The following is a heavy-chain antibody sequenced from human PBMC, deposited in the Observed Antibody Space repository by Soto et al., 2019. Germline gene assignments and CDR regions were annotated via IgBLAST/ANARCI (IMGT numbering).Heavy chain of an antibody. D-gene: IGHD4-17*01. CDR3: ARPQGDYGDYLRAFDI. Sequence: QVQLVESGGGVVLPGGSLRISCAASGFPFSVYGMHWVRQAPGKGLEWVAVTWYDGTNKYYAESVKGRFIISRDNSKNTLYLQMNSLRAEDTAVYQCARPQGDYGDYLRAFDIWGPGTTVTVSS. CDR2: TWYDGTNK. CDR1: GFPFSVYG. J-gene: IGHJ3*02. V-gene: IGHV3-33*01.